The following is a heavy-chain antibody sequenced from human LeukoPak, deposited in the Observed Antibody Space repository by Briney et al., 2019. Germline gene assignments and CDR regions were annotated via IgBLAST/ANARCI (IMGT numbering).Heavy chain of an antibody. Sequence: SETLSLTCTVSGGSISSYYWSWIRQPPGKGLEWIGYIYYSGSTNYNPSLKSRVTISVDTSKNQFSLKLSSVTAADTAVYYCAKLANWFDPWGQGTLVTVSS. D-gene: IGHD6-13*01. CDR3: AKLANWFDP. V-gene: IGHV4-59*01. J-gene: IGHJ5*02. CDR2: IYYSGST. CDR1: GGSISSYY.